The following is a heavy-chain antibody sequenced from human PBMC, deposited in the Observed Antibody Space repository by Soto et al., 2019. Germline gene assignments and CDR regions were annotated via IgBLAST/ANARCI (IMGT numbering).Heavy chain of an antibody. J-gene: IGHJ4*02. CDR1: GYTLSELA. CDR3: ATMGFCGPGCYSFDY. D-gene: IGHD2-21*02. Sequence: ASVKVSCKVSGYTLSELAIHWERQAPGKGFEWMGGFDPEGSDTIYAQKFQGRVTMTSDTSTETAYMELESLTSEDTAFYYCATMGFCGPGCYSFDYWGQGTMGSVS. V-gene: IGHV1-24*01. CDR2: FDPEGSDT.